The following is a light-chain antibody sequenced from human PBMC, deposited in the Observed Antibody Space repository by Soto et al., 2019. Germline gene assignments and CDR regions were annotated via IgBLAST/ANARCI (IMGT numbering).Light chain of an antibody. CDR3: SSYTTSSTYD. Sequence: QSVLTQPPSVSGSPGQSVTISCTGTSSDVGSYNRVSWYQQPPGTAPKPMISDVSNRPSGVPDRFSGSKSGNAASLTITGLQAEDEADYDCSSYTTSSTYDFGTGTQVTVL. CDR1: SSDVGSYNR. V-gene: IGLV2-18*02. CDR2: DVS. J-gene: IGLJ1*01.